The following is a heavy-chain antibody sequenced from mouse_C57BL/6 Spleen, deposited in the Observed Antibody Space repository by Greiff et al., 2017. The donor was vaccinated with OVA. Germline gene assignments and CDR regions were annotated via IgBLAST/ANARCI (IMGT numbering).Heavy chain of an antibody. J-gene: IGHJ1*03. CDR1: GYTFTSYW. Sequence: QVQLQQPGAELVKPGASVKLSCKASGYTFTSYWMHWVKQRPGQGLEWIGMIHPNSGSTNYNEKFKSKATLTVDKSSSTAYMQLRRLTSEDSAVYDCERKGSTVVATDWYFDVWGTGTTVTVSS. V-gene: IGHV1-64*01. CDR3: ERKGSTVVATDWYFDV. CDR2: IHPNSGST. D-gene: IGHD1-1*01.